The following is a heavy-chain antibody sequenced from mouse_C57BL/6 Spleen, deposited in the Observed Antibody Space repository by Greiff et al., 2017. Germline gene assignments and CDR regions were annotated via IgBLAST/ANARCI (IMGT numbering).Heavy chain of an antibody. CDR1: GYTFTSYW. D-gene: IGHD1-1*01. J-gene: IGHJ2*01. CDR2: IDPSDSET. CDR3: ARRVYGSRDGFDY. V-gene: IGHV1-52*01. Sequence: QVQLQQPGAELVRPGSSVKLSCKASGYTFTSYWMHWVKQRPIQGLEWIGNIDPSDSETHYNQKFKDKATLTVDKSSSTAYMQLSSLTSEDSAVHYCARRVYGSRDGFDYWGQGTTLTVSS.